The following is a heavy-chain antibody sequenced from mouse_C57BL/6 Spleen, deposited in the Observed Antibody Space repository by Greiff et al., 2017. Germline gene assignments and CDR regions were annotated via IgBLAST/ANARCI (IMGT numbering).Heavy chain of an antibody. V-gene: IGHV14-1*01. CDR2: IDPEDGDT. CDR1: GFNIKDYY. D-gene: IGHD2-3*01. Sequence: EVQLQQSGAELVRPGASVKLSCTASGFNIKDYYMHWVKQRPEQGLEWIGRIDPEDGDTEYAPKFQGKATMTADTSSNTAYQQLSSLTSEDTAVYYCTTSPGGYYGGGGYWGQGTTLTVSS. CDR3: TTSPGGYYGGGGY. J-gene: IGHJ2*01.